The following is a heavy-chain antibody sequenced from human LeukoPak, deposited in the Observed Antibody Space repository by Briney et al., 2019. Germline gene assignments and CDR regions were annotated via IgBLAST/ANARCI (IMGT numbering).Heavy chain of an antibody. Sequence: PSETLSLTCSVSGGSISIYSWSWIRQSAGEPLEWIGRIYASGTTYYNPSLKSRVSMSVDTSKNQFSLRLTSVTAADTAVYCCARDGWCGGDCHTDWGQGTLVTVSS. CDR3: ARDGWCGGDCHTD. J-gene: IGHJ4*02. CDR2: IYASGTT. D-gene: IGHD2-21*02. CDR1: GGSISIYS. V-gene: IGHV4-4*07.